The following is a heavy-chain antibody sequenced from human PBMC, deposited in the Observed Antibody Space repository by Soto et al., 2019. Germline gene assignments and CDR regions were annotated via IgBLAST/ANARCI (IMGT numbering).Heavy chain of an antibody. J-gene: IGHJ4*02. D-gene: IGHD2-15*01. CDR2: VSIGGST. CDR3: AKSRGAGGHFDY. CDR1: GFTFSSYA. Sequence: GVSLRLSCAASGFTFSSYAMGWVRQGPGKGLEWVAVVSIGGSTHYADSVRGRFTISRDNSKNTLSLQMNSLTAEDTAVYFCAKSRGAGGHFDYWGQGALVTVSA. V-gene: IGHV3-23*01.